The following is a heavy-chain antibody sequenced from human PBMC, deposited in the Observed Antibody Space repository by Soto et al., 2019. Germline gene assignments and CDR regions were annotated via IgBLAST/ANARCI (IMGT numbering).Heavy chain of an antibody. D-gene: IGHD3-3*01. CDR2: IKSKTDGGTT. CDR1: GFTFSNAW. J-gene: IGHJ6*02. CDR3: TTLPCRWSSYGMDG. Sequence: EVQLVESGGGLVKPGGSLRLSCAASGFTFSNAWMNWVRQAPGKGLEWVGRIKSKTDGGTTDYAAPVKGRFTISRDDSKNTLYLQMNSLKPEDTAVYYCTTLPCRWSSYGMDGWSQGTTVNVS. V-gene: IGHV3-15*07.